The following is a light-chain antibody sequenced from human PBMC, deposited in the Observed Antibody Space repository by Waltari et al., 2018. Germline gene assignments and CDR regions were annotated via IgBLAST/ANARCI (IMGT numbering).Light chain of an antibody. CDR2: DDS. CDR1: RLGRKS. Sequence: SYVLTQPPSVSVAPGQTARITCGADRLGRKSAHWYQQKPGQAPVLVVFDDSDRPSGISERFSGSISGPTATLTISRVEAGDEADYYCQVWESSVVFGGGTKLTVL. V-gene: IGLV3-21*02. CDR3: QVWESSVV. J-gene: IGLJ2*01.